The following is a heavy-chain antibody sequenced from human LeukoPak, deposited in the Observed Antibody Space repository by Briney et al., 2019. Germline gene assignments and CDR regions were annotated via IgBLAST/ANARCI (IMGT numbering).Heavy chain of an antibody. CDR2: ISGDGARS. CDR3: AREDYMDV. J-gene: IGHJ6*03. CDR1: GFTFSNYS. Sequence: SGGSLRLSCARSGFTFSNYSFHWIRQAPGKGLQYVSVISGDGARSFYAESVKGRFTISRDISKNTLYLQMNSLRVEDTAVYYCAREDYMDVWGKGTTVIVTS. V-gene: IGHV3-64*02.